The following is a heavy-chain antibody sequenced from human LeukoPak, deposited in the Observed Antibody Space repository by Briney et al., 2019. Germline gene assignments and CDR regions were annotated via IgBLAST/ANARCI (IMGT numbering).Heavy chain of an antibody. Sequence: SETLSLTCTVSGGSISSSSYYWGWIRQPPGKGLEWIGEINHRGSTNYNPSLKSRVTVSLDTSKNQFSLKLSSVTAADTAVYYCASSRGIAAAGTYAFDIWGQGTMVTVSS. D-gene: IGHD6-13*01. CDR2: INHRGST. CDR3: ASSRGIAAAGTYAFDI. J-gene: IGHJ3*02. CDR1: GGSISSSSYY. V-gene: IGHV4-39*07.